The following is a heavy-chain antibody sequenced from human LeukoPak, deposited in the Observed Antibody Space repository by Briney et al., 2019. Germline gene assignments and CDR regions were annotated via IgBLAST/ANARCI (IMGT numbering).Heavy chain of an antibody. Sequence: PGGSLRLSCAASGFTFSSYGMHWVRQAPGKGLEWVAVIWYDGSNKYYADSVKGRFTISRDNSKNTLYLQMNSLRAEDTAVYYCARAADAGAFTPYYFDYWGQGTLVTVSS. D-gene: IGHD2-15*01. J-gene: IGHJ4*02. V-gene: IGHV3-33*01. CDR1: GFTFSSYG. CDR3: ARAADAGAFTPYYFDY. CDR2: IWYDGSNK.